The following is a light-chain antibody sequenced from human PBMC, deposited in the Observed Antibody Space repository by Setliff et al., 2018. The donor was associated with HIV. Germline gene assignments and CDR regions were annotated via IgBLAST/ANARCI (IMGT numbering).Light chain of an antibody. J-gene: IGKJ3*01. CDR2: DTS. V-gene: IGKV3-11*01. CDR1: QSGGSY. Sequence: MVLTQSPATLSLSPGERAPLSFRASQSGGSYVPLYQQKSGQPPRLVIYDTSKRATDIPSRFSGTASGTDFTLTILRLEPQDFALYYCQQRDDWPPSATFGPGTKVDIK. CDR3: QQRDDWPPSAT.